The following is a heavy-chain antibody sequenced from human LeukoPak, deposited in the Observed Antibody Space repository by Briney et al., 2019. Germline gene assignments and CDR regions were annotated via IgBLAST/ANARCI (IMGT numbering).Heavy chain of an antibody. D-gene: IGHD6-13*01. CDR2: IKQDGSES. J-gene: IGHJ4*02. CDR3: ARDKSVAAADTGSLFDC. CDR1: GFTFSSYW. V-gene: IGHV3-7*01. Sequence: GGSLRLSCAASGFTFSSYWMSWVRQAPGKGLEWVANIKQDGSESYYVDSVKGRFTISRDNAKNSLYPQMNSLRVEDTAVDYCARDKSVAAADTGSLFDCWGKGTLVTVSS.